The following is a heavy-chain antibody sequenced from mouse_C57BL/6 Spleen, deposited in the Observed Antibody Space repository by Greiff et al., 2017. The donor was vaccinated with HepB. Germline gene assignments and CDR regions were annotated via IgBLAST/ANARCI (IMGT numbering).Heavy chain of an antibody. V-gene: IGHV6-3*01. Sequence: EVQVVESGGGLVQPGGSMKLSCVASGFTFSNYWMNWVRQSPEKGLEWVAQIRLKSDNYATHYAESVKGRFTISRDDSKSSVYLQMNNLRAEDTGIYYCTGGSYIFDYWGQGTTLTVSS. J-gene: IGHJ2*01. CDR1: GFTFSNYW. D-gene: IGHD6-1*01. CDR3: TGGSYIFDY. CDR2: IRLKSDNYAT.